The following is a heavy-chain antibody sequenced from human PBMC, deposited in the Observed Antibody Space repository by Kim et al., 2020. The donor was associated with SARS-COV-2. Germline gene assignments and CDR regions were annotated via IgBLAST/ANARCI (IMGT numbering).Heavy chain of an antibody. CDR2: IYYSGST. CDR3: ARRRAVTGSWFDY. J-gene: IGHJ4*02. D-gene: IGHD6-19*01. Sequence: SETLSLTCTVSGGSISSYYWSWIRQPPGEGLEWIGYIYYSGSTNYNPSLKSRVTISVDASKNQFSLKLSSVTAADTAVYYCARRRAVTGSWFDYWGQGTPVTVSS. CDR1: GGSISSYY. V-gene: IGHV4-59*08.